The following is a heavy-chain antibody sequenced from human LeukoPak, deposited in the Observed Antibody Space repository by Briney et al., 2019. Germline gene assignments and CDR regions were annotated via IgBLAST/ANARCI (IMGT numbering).Heavy chain of an antibody. D-gene: IGHD1-7*01. CDR1: GFTFSSYG. Sequence: GGSLRLSCAASGFTFSSYGMHWVRQAPGKGLEWVAVISYDGSNKYYADSVKGRFTISRDNSKNTLYLQMNSLRAEDTAVYYCAKSLELTYWGQGTLVTVSS. CDR2: ISYDGSNK. V-gene: IGHV3-30*18. J-gene: IGHJ4*02. CDR3: AKSLELTY.